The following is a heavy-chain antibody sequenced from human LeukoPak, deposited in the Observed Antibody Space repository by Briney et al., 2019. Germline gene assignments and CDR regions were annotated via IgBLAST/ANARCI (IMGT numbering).Heavy chain of an antibody. CDR3: WAAAR. J-gene: IGHJ4*02. D-gene: IGHD6-13*01. V-gene: IGHV3-33*01. CDR1: GFTFSSYG. CDR2: IWYDGSNK. Sequence: GGSLRLSCAASGFTFSSYGMHWVRQAPGKGLEWVAVIWYDGSNKYYADTVKGRFTISRDNSKNRLYLQMNSLRAGDTVVYYCWAAARWGQGTLVTVSS.